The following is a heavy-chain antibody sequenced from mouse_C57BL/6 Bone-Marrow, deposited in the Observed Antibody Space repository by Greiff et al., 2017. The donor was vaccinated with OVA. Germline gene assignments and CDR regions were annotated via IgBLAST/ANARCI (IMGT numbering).Heavy chain of an antibody. D-gene: IGHD1-1*01. Sequence: VQLKESGAELVRPGASVTLSCKASGYTFTDYEMHWVKQTPVHGLEWIGAIDPETGGTAYNQKFKGKAILTADKSSSTAYMELRSLTSEDSAVYYCTRSLYYGSGNYAMDYWGQGTSVTVSS. CDR2: IDPETGGT. V-gene: IGHV1-15*01. CDR3: TRSLYYGSGNYAMDY. J-gene: IGHJ4*01. CDR1: GYTFTDYE.